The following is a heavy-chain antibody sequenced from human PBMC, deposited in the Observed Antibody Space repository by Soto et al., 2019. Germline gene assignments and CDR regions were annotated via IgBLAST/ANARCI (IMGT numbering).Heavy chain of an antibody. D-gene: IGHD4-17*01. CDR3: ARTLYGDNVDY. CDR1: GYTFTSYD. Sequence: QVQLVQSGAEVKKPGASVKVSCKASGYTFTSYDINWVRQATGQGLEWMGWMNPNSGNTGYAQKFQGRVTMTRNTSISXAXXXXXSLXSEDTAVYYCARTLYGDNVDYWGQGTLVTVSS. V-gene: IGHV1-8*01. J-gene: IGHJ4*02. CDR2: MNPNSGNT.